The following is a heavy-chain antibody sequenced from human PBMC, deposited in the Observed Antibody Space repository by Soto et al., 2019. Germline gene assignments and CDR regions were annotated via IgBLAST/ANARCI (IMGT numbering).Heavy chain of an antibody. Sequence: SETLSLTCTVSGGSISSYYWSWIRQPPGKGLEWIGYIYYSGSTNYNPSLKSRVTISVDTSKNQFSLKLSSVTAADTAVYYCARAHYGSGEPSFGPWGQGTLVTVSS. V-gene: IGHV4-59*01. CDR1: GGSISSYY. CDR2: IYYSGST. CDR3: ARAHYGSGEPSFGP. J-gene: IGHJ5*02. D-gene: IGHD3-10*01.